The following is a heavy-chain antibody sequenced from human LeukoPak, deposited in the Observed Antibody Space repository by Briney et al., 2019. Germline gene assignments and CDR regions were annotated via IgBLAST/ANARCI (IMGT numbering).Heavy chain of an antibody. V-gene: IGHV4-59*01. Sequence: PSETLSLTCTASGGSISSYYRSWIRQPPGKGLEWIGYIYYTGSSNYNPTLKSRVTISVDTSKNKFSLKLTSVITADTAVHYCAREISMTVGGGAFDIWGQGTVVTVSS. CDR2: IYYTGSS. CDR3: AREISMTVGGGAFDI. D-gene: IGHD3-22*01. J-gene: IGHJ3*02. CDR1: GGSISSYY.